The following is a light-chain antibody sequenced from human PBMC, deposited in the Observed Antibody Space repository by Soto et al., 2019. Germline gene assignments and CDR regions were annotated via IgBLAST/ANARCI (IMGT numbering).Light chain of an antibody. CDR2: GVS. CDR3: QQYGRSPWT. Sequence: EIVLTQSPDTLSLSPGDRATVSCRASQTVGASYVAWYQHRPGQAPKFLMYGVSTRATGIPDRFSGSGSGTEFTLTIDSLEPEDFGLYYCQQYGRSPWTFGQGTRVEI. J-gene: IGKJ1*01. V-gene: IGKV3-20*01. CDR1: QTVGASY.